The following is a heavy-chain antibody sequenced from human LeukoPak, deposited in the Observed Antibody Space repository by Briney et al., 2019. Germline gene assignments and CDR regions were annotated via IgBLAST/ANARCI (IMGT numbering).Heavy chain of an antibody. J-gene: IGHJ2*01. CDR2: IYTSGIT. D-gene: IGHD6-13*01. Sequence: SETLSLTCTVSGGSITSSSYYWRWIRQPAGKGLEWIGRIYTSGITSYNPSLKSRVTISVDTSKNQFSLKLSSVTAADTAVYYCARVYYSSSYDYWYFDLWGRGTLVTVSS. CDR3: ARVYYSSSYDYWYFDL. CDR1: GGSITSSSYY. V-gene: IGHV4-61*02.